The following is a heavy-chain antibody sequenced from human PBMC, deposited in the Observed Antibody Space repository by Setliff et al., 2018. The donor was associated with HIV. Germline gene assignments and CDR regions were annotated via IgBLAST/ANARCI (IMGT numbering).Heavy chain of an antibody. J-gene: IGHJ4*02. Sequence: SETLSLTCTVSGVSISNYYWSWIRQPPGKGLEWVGYMYYSGNTNYNPSLKSRVTISVDASKSQFSLKLNSVTAADTAVYYCARDQSDWFYWGQGTLVTVSS. V-gene: IGHV4-59*01. D-gene: IGHD3-3*01. CDR1: GVSISNYY. CDR3: ARDQSDWFY. CDR2: MYYSGNT.